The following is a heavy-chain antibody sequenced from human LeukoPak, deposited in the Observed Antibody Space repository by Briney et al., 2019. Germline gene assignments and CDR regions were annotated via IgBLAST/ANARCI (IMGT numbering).Heavy chain of an antibody. J-gene: IGHJ4*02. CDR3: ARGTMYYDILNYFDY. V-gene: IGHV1-69*06. Sequence: GASVKVSCKASGGTFSSYAISWVRQAPGQGLEWMGGIIPIFGTANYAQKFQGRVTITADKSTSTAYMELSSLRSEDTAVYYCARGTMYYDILNYFDYWGQGTLVTVSS. CDR1: GGTFSSYA. D-gene: IGHD3-9*01. CDR2: IIPIFGTA.